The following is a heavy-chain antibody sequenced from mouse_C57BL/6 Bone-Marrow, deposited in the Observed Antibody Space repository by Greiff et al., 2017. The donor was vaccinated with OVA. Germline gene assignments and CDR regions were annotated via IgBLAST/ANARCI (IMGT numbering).Heavy chain of an antibody. CDR2: INPNYGTT. V-gene: IGHV1-39*01. J-gene: IGHJ3*01. Sequence: EVKLMESGPELVKPGASVKISCKASGYSFTDYNMNWVKQSNGKSLEWIGVINPNYGTTSYNQKFKGKATLTVDQSSSTAYMQLNSLTSEDSAVYYCVFSASWFAYWGQGTLVTVSA. CDR1: GYSFTDYN. D-gene: IGHD6-1*01. CDR3: VFSASWFAY.